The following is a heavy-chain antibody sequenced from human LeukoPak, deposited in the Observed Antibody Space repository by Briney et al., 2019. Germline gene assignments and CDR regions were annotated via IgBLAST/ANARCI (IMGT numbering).Heavy chain of an antibody. CDR2: ISGSGGST. D-gene: IGHD2-8*01. J-gene: IGHJ4*02. CDR1: GFTFSSYA. CDR3: AKDRSCTNDICHGDFDY. V-gene: IGHV3-23*01. Sequence: GGSLRLSCAASGFTFSSYAVSWIRQAPGKGLEWVSSISGSGGSTYSADSVKGRFTISRDNSKNTLYLQMNSLRAEDTALYYCAKDRSCTNDICHGDFDYWGQGTLVTVSS.